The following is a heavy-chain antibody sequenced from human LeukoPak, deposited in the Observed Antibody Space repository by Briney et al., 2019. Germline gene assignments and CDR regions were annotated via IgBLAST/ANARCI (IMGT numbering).Heavy chain of an antibody. CDR2: INTNTGNP. CDR1: GYTFTSYA. J-gene: IGHJ4*02. D-gene: IGHD3-3*01. Sequence: ASVKVSCKASGYTFTSYAMNWVRQAPGQGLEWMGWINTNTGNPTYAQGFTGRFVFSLDTSVSTAYLQISSLKAEDTAVYYCARDLPFGEVIRNEGYWGQGTLVTVSS. CDR3: ARDLPFGEVIRNEGY. V-gene: IGHV7-4-1*02.